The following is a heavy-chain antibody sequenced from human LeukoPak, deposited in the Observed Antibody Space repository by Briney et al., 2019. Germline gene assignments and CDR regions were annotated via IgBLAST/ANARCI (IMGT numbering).Heavy chain of an antibody. CDR3: ARRATIFGVVMYYFDY. D-gene: IGHD3-3*01. J-gene: IGHJ4*02. V-gene: IGHV5-51*01. CDR1: GYSFTSYW. CDR2: IYPGDSDT. Sequence: GESLKISCKASGYSFTSYWIGWVRQMPGKGLEWVGIIYPGDSDTRYSPSFQGQVTISADKSISTAYLQWSSLKASDTAMYYCARRATIFGVVMYYFDYWGQGTLVTVSS.